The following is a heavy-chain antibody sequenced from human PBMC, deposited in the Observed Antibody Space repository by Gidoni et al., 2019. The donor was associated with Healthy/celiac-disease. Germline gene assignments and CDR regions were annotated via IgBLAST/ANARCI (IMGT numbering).Heavy chain of an antibody. D-gene: IGHD3-3*01. Sequence: QMQLVQSVPEVKKPGTSVKVSCKASGFTFTSSAMQRVRQARGQRLEWIGWSVVGSGNTNYAQKFQERVTITRDMSTSTAYMELSSLRSEDTAVYYCAAETSGNGSDAFDIWGQGTMVTVSS. V-gene: IGHV1-58*02. J-gene: IGHJ3*02. CDR1: GFTFTSSA. CDR3: AAETSGNGSDAFDI. CDR2: SVVGSGNT.